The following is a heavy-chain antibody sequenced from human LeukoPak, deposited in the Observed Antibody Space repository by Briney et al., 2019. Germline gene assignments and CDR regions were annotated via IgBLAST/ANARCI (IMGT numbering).Heavy chain of an antibody. CDR2: INPNSGGT. CDR3: ARVPGETPRVFDY. J-gene: IGHJ4*02. D-gene: IGHD3-16*01. V-gene: IGHV1-2*06. CDR1: GYTFTGYY. Sequence: ASVKVSCKASGYTFTGYYMHWVRQAPGQGLEWMGRINPNSGGTNYAQKFQGRVAMTRDTSISTDYMELSRLRSDDTAVYYCARVPGETPRVFDYWGQGTLVTVSS.